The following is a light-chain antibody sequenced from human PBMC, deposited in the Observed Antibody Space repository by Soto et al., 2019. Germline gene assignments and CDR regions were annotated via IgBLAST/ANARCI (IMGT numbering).Light chain of an antibody. V-gene: IGLV1-44*01. Sequence: QSVLTQPPSAAGTPGQRVIISCSGSTSNIGTNHVNWYQQFPGTAPKLLIFATDRRPSGVPARFSCSKSGTSASLAISGLQSADEADYYCDSFTSSRAYVFGVGTKLTVL. CDR3: DSFTSSRAYV. CDR1: TSNIGTNH. CDR2: ATD. J-gene: IGLJ1*01.